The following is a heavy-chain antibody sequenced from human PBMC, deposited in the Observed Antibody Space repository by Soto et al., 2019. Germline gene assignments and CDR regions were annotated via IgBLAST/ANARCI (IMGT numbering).Heavy chain of an antibody. CDR2: ITSGGGGGT. CDR3: GKGTWGGFDI. J-gene: IGHJ3*02. Sequence: EVQLLESGGGLVQPGGSLRLSCVASGFTFSSNAMSWVRQARGKGLEWVPNITSGGGGGTYYADSVKGRFTISRDNAKNTLYMQMNSLRVEDTAVDYCGKGTWGGFDIWGHGTVVTVSS. V-gene: IGHV3-23*01. D-gene: IGHD7-27*01. CDR1: GFTFSSNA.